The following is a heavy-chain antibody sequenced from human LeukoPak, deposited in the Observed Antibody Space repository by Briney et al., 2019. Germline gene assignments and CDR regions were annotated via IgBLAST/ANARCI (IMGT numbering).Heavy chain of an antibody. D-gene: IGHD1-26*01. J-gene: IGHJ1*01. V-gene: IGHV4-4*07. CDR2: FYPSGST. CDR3: ARDMWEMPPDS. CDR1: GGSVRSYY. Sequence: PSETLSLTCTVSGGSVRSYYWSWLRQPAGKGLEWIGRFYPSGSTNYNPSLKSRVTMSIDTSKNQFSLKLTSVTAADTAVYYCARDMWEMPPDSGGQGTLVTVSS.